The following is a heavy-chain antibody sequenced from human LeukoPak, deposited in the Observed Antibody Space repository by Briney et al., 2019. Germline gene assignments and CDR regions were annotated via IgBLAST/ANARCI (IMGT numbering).Heavy chain of an antibody. CDR1: GGSISSSNW. D-gene: IGHD3-22*01. CDR3: ARPYYYDSSAAFDY. Sequence: SGTLSLTCAVSGGSISSSNWWSWVRQPPGKGLEWIGEIYHSGSTNYNPSLKSRVTISVDTSKNQFSLKLSSVTAADTAVYYCARPYYYDSSAAFDYWGQGTLVTVSS. V-gene: IGHV4-4*02. J-gene: IGHJ4*02. CDR2: IYHSGST.